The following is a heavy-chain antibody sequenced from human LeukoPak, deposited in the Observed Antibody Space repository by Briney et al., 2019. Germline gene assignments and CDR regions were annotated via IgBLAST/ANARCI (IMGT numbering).Heavy chain of an antibody. J-gene: IGHJ4*02. CDR3: ASTSGSYYPYYFDY. D-gene: IGHD1-26*01. Sequence: GGSLRLSCAASGFTFSSYSMNWVRQAPGKGLEWVSSISSSSSYIYYADSVKGRFTISRDNSKNTLYLQMNSLRAEDTAVYYCASTSGSYYPYYFDYWGQGTLVTVSS. CDR2: ISSSSSYI. CDR1: GFTFSSYS. V-gene: IGHV3-21*01.